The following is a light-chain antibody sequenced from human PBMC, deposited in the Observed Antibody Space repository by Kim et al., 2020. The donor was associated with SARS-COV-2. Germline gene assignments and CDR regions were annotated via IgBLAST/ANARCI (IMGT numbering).Light chain of an antibody. V-gene: IGLV1-40*01. CDR2: GNS. Sequence: RVTISCTVSSSNIGAGYNVHWYQQPPGTAPKLLIYGNSNRPSGVPDRFSGSKSGTSASLAITGLQAEDEADYYCQSYDSSLSAVVFGGGTQLTVL. CDR3: QSYDSSLSAVV. CDR1: SSNIGAGYN. J-gene: IGLJ2*01.